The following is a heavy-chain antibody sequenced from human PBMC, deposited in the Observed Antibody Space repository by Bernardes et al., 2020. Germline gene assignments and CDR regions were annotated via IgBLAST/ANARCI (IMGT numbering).Heavy chain of an antibody. CDR2: ISGSGGST. D-gene: IGHD4-17*01. Sequence: GGSLRLSCAASGFTFSSYAMSWVRQAPGKGLEWVSAISGSGGSTYYADSVKGRFTISRDNSKNTLYLQMNSLRAEDTAVYYCAKAPTYYGDYLGGNYWGQGTLVTVSS. CDR3: AKAPTYYGDYLGGNY. V-gene: IGHV3-23*01. CDR1: GFTFSSYA. J-gene: IGHJ4*02.